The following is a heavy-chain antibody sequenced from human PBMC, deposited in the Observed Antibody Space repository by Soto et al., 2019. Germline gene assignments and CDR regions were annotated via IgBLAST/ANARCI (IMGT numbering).Heavy chain of an antibody. CDR2: IYYSGST. Sequence: SETLSLTCTVSGGSISSYYWSWIRQPPGKGLEWIGYIYYSGSTNYNPSLKSRATISVDTSKNQFSLKLSSVTAADTAVYYCARDRSGSGRNYYYYYGMDVWGQGTTVTVSS. J-gene: IGHJ6*02. CDR1: GGSISSYY. CDR3: ARDRSGSGRNYYYYYGMDV. V-gene: IGHV4-59*01. D-gene: IGHD3-10*01.